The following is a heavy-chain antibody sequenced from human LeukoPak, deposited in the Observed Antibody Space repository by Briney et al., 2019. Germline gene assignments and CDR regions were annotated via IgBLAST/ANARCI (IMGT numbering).Heavy chain of an antibody. J-gene: IGHJ4*02. CDR3: ARWGAGFDWLLAPFDY. D-gene: IGHD3-9*01. CDR2: IYYSGST. V-gene: IGHV4-61*08. Sequence: PSETLSLTCSVSGGSISGGDYYWSWIRQPPGKGLEWIGYIYYSGSTNYNPSLKSRVTISVDTSKNQFSLKLSSVTAADTAVYYCARWGAGFDWLLAPFDYWGQGILVTVSS. CDR1: GGSISGGDYY.